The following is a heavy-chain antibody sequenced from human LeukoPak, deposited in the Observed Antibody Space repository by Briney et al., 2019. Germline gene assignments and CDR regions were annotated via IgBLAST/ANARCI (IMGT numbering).Heavy chain of an antibody. CDR3: AKTIAAAGPPLFDY. Sequence: ASVKVSCKASGYTFTSYAISWVRQAPGQGLEWMGGIIPIFGTANYAQKFQGRVTITTDESTSTAYMELSSLRSEDTAVYYCAKTIAAAGPPLFDYWGQGTLVTVSS. CDR2: IIPIFGTA. J-gene: IGHJ4*02. D-gene: IGHD6-13*01. V-gene: IGHV1-69*05. CDR1: GYTFTSYA.